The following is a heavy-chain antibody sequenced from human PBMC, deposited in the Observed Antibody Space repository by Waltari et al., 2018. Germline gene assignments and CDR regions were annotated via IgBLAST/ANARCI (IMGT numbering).Heavy chain of an antibody. CDR2: IYYSGST. V-gene: IGHV4-39*01. J-gene: IGHJ6*04. Sequence: QLQLQESGPGLVKPSETLSLTCTVSGGSISSSSYYWGWIRQPPGKGLEWIGSIYYSGSTYYNPSLKSRVTISVDTSKNQFSLKLSSVTAADTAVYYCARRPNYDFWRGVDVWGKGTTVTVSS. CDR1: GGSISSSSYY. CDR3: ARRPNYDFWRGVDV. D-gene: IGHD3-3*01.